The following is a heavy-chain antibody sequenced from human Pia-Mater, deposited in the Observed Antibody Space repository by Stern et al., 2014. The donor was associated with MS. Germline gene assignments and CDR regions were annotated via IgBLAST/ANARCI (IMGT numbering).Heavy chain of an antibody. CDR3: ARGGLVGASPFDF. V-gene: IGHV3-74*02. CDR1: GFAFSSYW. CDR2: INSDGTGT. J-gene: IGHJ4*02. D-gene: IGHD1-26*01. Sequence: EMQLVESGGGLVQPGGSLRLSCEASGFAFSSYWIHWVRQAPGKGLGWVSRINSDGTGTSYADSVKGRFTVSRDNAKNTVYLQMDSLRVEDTAVYYCARGGLVGASPFDFWGQGTLVTVSP.